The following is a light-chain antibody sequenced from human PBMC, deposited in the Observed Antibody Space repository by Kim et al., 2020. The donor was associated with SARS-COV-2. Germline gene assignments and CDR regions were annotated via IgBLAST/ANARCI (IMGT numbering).Light chain of an antibody. V-gene: IGKV3-20*01. J-gene: IGKJ4*01. CDR1: QFITSTY. CDR2: DIS. Sequence: EIVLTQSPGTLSLSPGERATLSCWSSQFITSTYLAWYQQRPGQAPRLLIHDISKRATGIPDRFSGSGSGTDFTLTISRLEPEDSAVYYCQQHEDSPLTFGGGTKVDIK. CDR3: QQHEDSPLT.